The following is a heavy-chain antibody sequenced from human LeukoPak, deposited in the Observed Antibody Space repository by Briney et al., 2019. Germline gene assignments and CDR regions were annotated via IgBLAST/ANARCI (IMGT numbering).Heavy chain of an antibody. J-gene: IGHJ5*02. CDR1: GGSISSYY. Sequence: SETLSLTCTVSGGSISSYYWSWIRQPPGKGLEWIGYIYYSGSTNYNPSLKSRVTISVDTSKNQFSLKLSSVTAADTAVYYCARSSIVVVPAAIRWFDPWGQGTLVTVSS. CDR2: IYYSGST. D-gene: IGHD2-2*02. CDR3: ARSSIVVVPAAIRWFDP. V-gene: IGHV4-59*01.